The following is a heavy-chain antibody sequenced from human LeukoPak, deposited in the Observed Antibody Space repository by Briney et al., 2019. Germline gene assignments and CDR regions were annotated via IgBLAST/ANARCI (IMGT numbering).Heavy chain of an antibody. Sequence: ASVKVSCKASGYTFTGYDMHWVRQAPGQGLEWMGRINPNIGGTNYAQKFQGRVTMTRDTSISTAYMELSRLRSDDTAVYYCVVVRPTTDAFDIWGQGTMVTVSS. CDR1: GYTFTGYD. J-gene: IGHJ3*02. CDR2: INPNIGGT. D-gene: IGHD2-2*01. CDR3: VVVRPTTDAFDI. V-gene: IGHV1-2*06.